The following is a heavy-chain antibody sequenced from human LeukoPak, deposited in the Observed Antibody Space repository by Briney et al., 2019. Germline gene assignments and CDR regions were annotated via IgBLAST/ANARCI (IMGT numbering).Heavy chain of an antibody. Sequence: SETLSLICTVSGGSISSYYWSWIRQPPGKGLEWIGYIYTSGSTNYNPSLKSRVTISVDTSKDQFSLKLSSVTAADTAVYYCASLRFLEWLPMDVWGKGTTVTVSS. CDR2: IYTSGST. CDR3: ASLRFLEWLPMDV. CDR1: GGSISSYY. J-gene: IGHJ6*03. D-gene: IGHD3-3*01. V-gene: IGHV4-4*09.